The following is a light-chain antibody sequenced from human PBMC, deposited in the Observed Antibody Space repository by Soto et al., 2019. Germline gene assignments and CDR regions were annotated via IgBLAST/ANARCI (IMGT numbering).Light chain of an antibody. CDR3: QQRSNWQGAT. CDR2: DAS. CDR1: QSVSSY. V-gene: IGKV3-11*01. Sequence: EIVLTQSPATLSLSPGERVTLSCRASQSVSSYLAWYQQKPGQAPRLLIYDASNGATGIPARFSGSGSGTDFTLTISSLEPEDFAVYYCQQRSNWQGATFGGGTKVDIK. J-gene: IGKJ4*01.